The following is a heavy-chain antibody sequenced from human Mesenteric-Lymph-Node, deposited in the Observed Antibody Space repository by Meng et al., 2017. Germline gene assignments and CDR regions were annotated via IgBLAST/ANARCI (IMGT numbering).Heavy chain of an antibody. CDR2: LNGDGSST. CDR3: VRASYYFDY. Sequence: GESLKISCAASGFTFSSYWMHWVRQAPGKGLVWVSRLNGDGSSTSYADSVKGRFTISRDNAKNSLYLQMNSLRAEDTAVYYCVRASYYFDYWSQGTLVTVSS. CDR1: GFTFSSYW. V-gene: IGHV3-74*01. J-gene: IGHJ4*02.